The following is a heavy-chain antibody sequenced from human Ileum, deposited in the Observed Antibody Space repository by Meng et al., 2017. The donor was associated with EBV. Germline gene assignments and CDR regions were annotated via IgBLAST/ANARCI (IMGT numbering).Heavy chain of an antibody. J-gene: IGHJ4*02. CDR1: GGSISWHRG. CDR3: AARVGGSYSGFDL. CDR2: IFHVGTG. Sequence: QMRGSGHGLVAPSVTLPPPSAVSGGSISWHRGWGWVRQPPTKGPEWIGEIFHVGTGNYNPSLKSRVTISMDTSKNQISLGLTSVTAADTAVYYCAARVGGSYSGFDLWGQGTLVTVSS. V-gene: IGHV4-4*02. D-gene: IGHD1-26*01.